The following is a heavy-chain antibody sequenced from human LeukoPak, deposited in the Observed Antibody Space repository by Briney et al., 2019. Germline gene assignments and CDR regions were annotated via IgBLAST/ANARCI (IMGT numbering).Heavy chain of an antibody. Sequence: SETLSLTCTVSGGSITSYYWNWIRQLPGKGLEWIGYIHYSGGTNYHPSVNSRVTMSVDTSKNQFSLRLTSVTAADTAVYYCARVSRWAEAIDYWGQGTLVTVSS. J-gene: IGHJ4*02. D-gene: IGHD1-26*01. CDR2: IHYSGGT. CDR3: ARVSRWAEAIDY. CDR1: GGSITSYY. V-gene: IGHV4-59*01.